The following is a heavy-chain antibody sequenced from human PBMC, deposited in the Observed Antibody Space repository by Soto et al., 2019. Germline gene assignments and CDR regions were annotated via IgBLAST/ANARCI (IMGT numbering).Heavy chain of an antibody. CDR1: VCSFSSKC. CDR3: SILTVAESDLEK. V-gene: IGHV3-30*03. D-gene: IGHD3-10*01. Sequence: WLCXRLSGLFGVCSFSSKCSHLFRHTPGKGLELVAFLSYDGSETFYADPVKGRLTVSRDNSKNTIFLHMRNLRRDDTAVYYCSILTVAESDLEKWGQGTLLKVYS. J-gene: IGHJ4*02. CDR2: LSYDGSET.